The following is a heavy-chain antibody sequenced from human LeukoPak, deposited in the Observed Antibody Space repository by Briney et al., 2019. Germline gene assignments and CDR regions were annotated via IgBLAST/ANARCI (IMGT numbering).Heavy chain of an antibody. CDR1: GYTFTSYD. Sequence: ASVKVSCKASGYTFTSYDINWVRQATGQGLEWMGWMNPNSGNTGYAQKFQGRVTMTRNTSISTAYMELSSLRSEDTAVYYCARSDCSSTSCCMGFTYYYYYGMDVWGQGTTVTVSS. V-gene: IGHV1-8*01. CDR2: MNPNSGNT. J-gene: IGHJ6*02. CDR3: ARSDCSSTSCCMGFTYYYYYGMDV. D-gene: IGHD2-2*01.